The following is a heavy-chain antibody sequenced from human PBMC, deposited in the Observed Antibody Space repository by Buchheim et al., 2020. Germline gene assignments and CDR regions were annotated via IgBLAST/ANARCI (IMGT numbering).Heavy chain of an antibody. CDR3: ARSKKVPAAINYYYYMDV. D-gene: IGHD2-2*02. CDR2: INRSGNT. CDR1: GGSFSDYY. Sequence: QVQLQQWGAGLLKPSETLSLTCSVYGGSFSDYYWSWIRQPPGKGLEWIGEINRSGNTNYNPSLKSRVTISVDTSKNQFSLKVNSVTATDTAVYYCARSKKVPAAINYYYYMDVWGKGTT. V-gene: IGHV4-34*01. J-gene: IGHJ6*03.